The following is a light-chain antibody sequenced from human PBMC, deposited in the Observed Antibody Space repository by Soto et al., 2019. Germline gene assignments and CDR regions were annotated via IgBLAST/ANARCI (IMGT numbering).Light chain of an antibody. CDR3: QQYVSAPRT. V-gene: IGKV3-20*01. CDR2: GAS. J-gene: IGKJ1*01. CDR1: QSLSRTY. Sequence: EIVLTQSPGSLSLSPGERATLSCRASQSLSRTYLAWYQQKPGQAPRLLIYGASSRATGIPDRFTGSGSGTDFTLTISRLEPEDFAVYYCQQYVSAPRTVGQGTKVDIK.